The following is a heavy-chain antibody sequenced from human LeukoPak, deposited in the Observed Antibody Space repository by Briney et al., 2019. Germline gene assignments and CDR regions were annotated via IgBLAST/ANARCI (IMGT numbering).Heavy chain of an antibody. D-gene: IGHD3-22*01. J-gene: IGHJ5*02. Sequence: GGSLRLSCAASGFTFSSYSMTWVLQAPGKGLEWVSSISSSSSYIYYADSVKGRFTISRDNAKNSLYLQMNSLRAEDTAVYYCAREGNYDDSSGYHLWGQGTLVTVSS. CDR2: ISSSSSYI. V-gene: IGHV3-21*01. CDR3: AREGNYDDSSGYHL. CDR1: GFTFSSYS.